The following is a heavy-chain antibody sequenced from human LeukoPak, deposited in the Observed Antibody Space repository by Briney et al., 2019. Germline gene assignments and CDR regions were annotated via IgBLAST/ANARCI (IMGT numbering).Heavy chain of an antibody. CDR2: SNPSGGST. CDR1: GYTFTSYY. J-gene: IGHJ6*02. D-gene: IGHD3-3*01. V-gene: IGHV1-46*01. Sequence: ASVKVSCKASGYTFTSYYMHWVRQAPGQGLEWMGISNPSGGSTSYAQKFQGRVTMTRDTSTSTVYMELSSLRSEDTAVYYCARTLLRFLEWLPYYYYYGMDVWGQGTTVTVSS. CDR3: ARTLLRFLEWLPYYYYYGMDV.